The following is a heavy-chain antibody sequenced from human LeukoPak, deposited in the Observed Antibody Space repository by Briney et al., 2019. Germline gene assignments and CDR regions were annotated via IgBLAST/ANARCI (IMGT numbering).Heavy chain of an antibody. CDR3: ARSVPAAISVGVWFGP. V-gene: IGHV4-4*07. J-gene: IGHJ5*02. D-gene: IGHD2-2*02. CDR1: GGSISSYH. CDR2: IYTSGST. Sequence: SETLSLTCTVSGGSISSYHWSWIRQPAGKGLGWIGRIYTSGSTNYNPSLKSRVTMSVDTSKNQFSLKLSSVTAADTAVYYCARSVPAAISVGVWFGPWGQGTLVTVSS.